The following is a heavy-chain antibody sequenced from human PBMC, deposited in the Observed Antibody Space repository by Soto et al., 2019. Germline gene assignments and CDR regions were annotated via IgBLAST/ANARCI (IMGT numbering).Heavy chain of an antibody. V-gene: IGHV3-30-3*01. CDR3: ASEYYDFWSGSTGRFDP. D-gene: IGHD3-3*01. J-gene: IGHJ5*02. CDR2: ISYDGSNK. CDR1: GFTFSSYA. Sequence: PGGSLILSCAASGFTFSSYAMHWVRQAPGKGLEWVAVISYDGSNKYYADSVKGRFTISRDNSKNTLYLQMNSLRAEDTAVYYCASEYYDFWSGSTGRFDPWGQGTLVTVSS.